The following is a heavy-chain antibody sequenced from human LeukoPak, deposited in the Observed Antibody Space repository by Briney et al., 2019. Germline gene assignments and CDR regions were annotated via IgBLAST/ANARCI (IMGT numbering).Heavy chain of an antibody. CDR1: GGSFSGYY. CDR3: ARGRGVATITVLDY. CDR2: VNDSGST. D-gene: IGHD5-12*01. V-gene: IGHV4-34*01. Sequence: SETLSLTCAVYGGSFSGYYWSWIRQPPGKGLEWIGEVNDSGSTNYNPSLKSRVTISVDTSKNQFSLKLSSVTAADTAVYYCARGRGVATITVLDYWGQGTLVTVSS. J-gene: IGHJ4*02.